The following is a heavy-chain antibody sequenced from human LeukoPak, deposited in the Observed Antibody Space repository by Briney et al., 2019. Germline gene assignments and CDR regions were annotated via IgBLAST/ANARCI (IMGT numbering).Heavy chain of an antibody. J-gene: IGHJ4*02. CDR1: GGSFSGYY. D-gene: IGHD3-22*01. Sequence: SETLSLTCAVYGGSFSGYYWSWIRQPPGKGLEWIGEINHSGSTSYNPSLKSRVTISVDTSKNQFSLKLSSVTAADTAVYYCARASGYYYDSSGTLGDYFDYWGPGTLVTVSS. V-gene: IGHV4-34*01. CDR2: INHSGST. CDR3: ARASGYYYDSSGTLGDYFDY.